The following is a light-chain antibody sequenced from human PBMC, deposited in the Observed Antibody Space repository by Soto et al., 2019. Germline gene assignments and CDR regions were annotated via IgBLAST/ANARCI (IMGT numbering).Light chain of an antibody. CDR2: RAS. CDR1: QSVLYSSNNKNY. Sequence: DIVMTQSPDSLAVSLGERATINCKSSQSVLYSSNNKNYLAWYQQKPGQPPKLLIYRASTRASGVPDRFSGSGSGTDFTLTISSLQAEDVAVYYCQQYYSTPPTFGQGTKVEIK. V-gene: IGKV4-1*01. CDR3: QQYYSTPPT. J-gene: IGKJ1*01.